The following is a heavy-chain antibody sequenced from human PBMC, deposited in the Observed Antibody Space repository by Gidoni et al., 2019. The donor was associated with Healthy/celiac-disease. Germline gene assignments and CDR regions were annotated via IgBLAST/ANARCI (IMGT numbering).Heavy chain of an antibody. Sequence: QLQLVQSGAEVKNLVASVQVSCKASGYTFTSYDLNGVRQATGEGLEWMGWMNTNSGNTGYAQKCQGRVTMTRNTSISTAYMELSSMRSEDTAVYYCARGARSGGTTFLDYWGQGTLVTVSS. J-gene: IGHJ4*02. V-gene: IGHV1-8*01. CDR1: GYTFTSYD. D-gene: IGHD3-10*01. CDR3: ARGARSGGTTFLDY. CDR2: MNTNSGNT.